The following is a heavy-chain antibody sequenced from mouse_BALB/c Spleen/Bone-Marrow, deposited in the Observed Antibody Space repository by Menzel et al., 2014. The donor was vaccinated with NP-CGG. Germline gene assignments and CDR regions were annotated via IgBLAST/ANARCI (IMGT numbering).Heavy chain of an antibody. J-gene: IGHJ3*01. V-gene: IGHV5-4*02. CDR2: ISDGGSYT. CDR3: ARRWFAY. CDR1: GFTFSDYY. Sequence: EVQLVESGGGLVKPGGSLKLSCAASGFTFSDYYMYWVRQTPEKRLEWVATISDGGSYTYYPDRVKGRFTISRDNAKNNLYLQMSSLKSEDTAMYYCARRWFAYWGQGTLVTVSA.